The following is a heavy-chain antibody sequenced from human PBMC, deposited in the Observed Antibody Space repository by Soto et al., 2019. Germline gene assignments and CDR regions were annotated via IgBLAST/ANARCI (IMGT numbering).Heavy chain of an antibody. D-gene: IGHD6-19*01. J-gene: IGHJ3*02. Sequence: QVQLVQSGAEVKKPGASVKVSCKASGYTFINYYMHWVRQAPGQGLEWMGIINPNGGSTTYAQKFPGRGTLTRDKSTNPVKMEASSLRSEDPAVYYCAGEKGLVRKDDPFDIRGQGKMVTVSS. CDR2: INPNGGST. V-gene: IGHV1-46*01. CDR1: GYTFINYY. CDR3: AGEKGLVRKDDPFDI.